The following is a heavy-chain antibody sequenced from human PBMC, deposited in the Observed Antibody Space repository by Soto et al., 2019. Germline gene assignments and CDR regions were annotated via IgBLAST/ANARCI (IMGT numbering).Heavy chain of an antibody. D-gene: IGHD4-17*01. CDR2: IYYSGST. Sequence: QLQLQESGSGLVKPSQTLSLTCADSGGSISSGGYSWSWIRQPPGKGLEWIGYIYYSGSTYYNPSLKSRVTISVDRSKNQFSLKLTSVTAADTAVYYCARHVTTVTTVDYWGQGTLVTVSS. V-gene: IGHV4-30-2*01. CDR3: ARHVTTVTTVDY. CDR1: GGSISSGGYS. J-gene: IGHJ4*02.